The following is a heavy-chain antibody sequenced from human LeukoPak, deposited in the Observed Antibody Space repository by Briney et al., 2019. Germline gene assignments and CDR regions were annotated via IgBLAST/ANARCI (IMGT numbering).Heavy chain of an antibody. V-gene: IGHV1-2*04. Sequence: ASVKVSCKASGYTFTGYYMHWVRQAPGQGLEWMGWINPNSGGTNYAQKFQGWVTMTRDTSISTAYMELSRLRSDDTAVYYCARSPATAIYFAYYYFDYWGQGTLVTVSS. CDR1: GYTFTGYY. D-gene: IGHD2-2*02. CDR2: INPNSGGT. CDR3: ARSPATAIYFAYYYFDY. J-gene: IGHJ4*02.